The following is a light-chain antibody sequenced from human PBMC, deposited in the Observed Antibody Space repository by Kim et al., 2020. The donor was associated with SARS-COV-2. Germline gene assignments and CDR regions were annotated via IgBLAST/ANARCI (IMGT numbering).Light chain of an antibody. CDR1: SSDKGRNNN. J-gene: IGLJ3*02. Sequence: QSTALAGSRTSSDKGRNNNVAWYQQETGNAPKMLIYNSTMRTSGVSNRCSGSKSGNTASLTISGLQAEDEGDSFRDSYTSSSAWVFGGGTKLTVL. CDR2: NST. V-gene: IGLV2-14*03. CDR3: DSYTSSSAWV.